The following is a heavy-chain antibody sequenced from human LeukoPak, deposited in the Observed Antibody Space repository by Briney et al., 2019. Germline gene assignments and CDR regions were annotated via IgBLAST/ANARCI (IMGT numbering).Heavy chain of an antibody. Sequence: SETLSLTCAVYGGSFSGYYWSWIRQPPGKGLEWIGEINHSGSTNYNPSLKSRVTISVDTSKNQFSLKLSSVTAADTAVYYCARSRDTAMSTDYWGQGTLVTVSS. J-gene: IGHJ4*02. CDR3: ARSRDTAMSTDY. CDR1: GGSFSGYY. D-gene: IGHD5-18*01. CDR2: INHSGST. V-gene: IGHV4-34*01.